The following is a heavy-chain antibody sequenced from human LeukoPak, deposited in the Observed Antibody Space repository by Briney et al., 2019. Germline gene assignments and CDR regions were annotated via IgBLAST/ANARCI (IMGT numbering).Heavy chain of an antibody. CDR2: MYTSGST. V-gene: IGHV4-61*02. J-gene: IGHJ5*02. CDR3: ARDVRDYDFWSGYYRWFDP. CDR1: GGSISSCSYY. Sequence: SETLSLTCTGSGGSISSCSYYWSWIRQPAGKGLEWIGRMYTSGSTNYNPSLKSRIAISGDTCKNHFSLKLSHVAAADTAVYSCARDVRDYDFWSGYYRWFDPWGQGTLVTVSS. D-gene: IGHD3-3*01.